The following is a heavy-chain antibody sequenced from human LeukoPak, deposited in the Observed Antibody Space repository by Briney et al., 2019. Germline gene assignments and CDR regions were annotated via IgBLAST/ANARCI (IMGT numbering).Heavy chain of an antibody. CDR2: MYYSGST. D-gene: IGHD4-11*01. CDR3: ARDSAPSYSNYYHYYYMDV. Sequence: PSETLSLTCTVSGGSISSSSYYWGWIRQPPGKGLEWIGSMYYSGSTYYNPSLKSRVTISVDTSKNQFSLRLSSVTAADTAVYYCARDSAPSYSNYYHYYYMDVWGKGTTVTVSS. CDR1: GGSISSSSYY. J-gene: IGHJ6*03. V-gene: IGHV4-39*07.